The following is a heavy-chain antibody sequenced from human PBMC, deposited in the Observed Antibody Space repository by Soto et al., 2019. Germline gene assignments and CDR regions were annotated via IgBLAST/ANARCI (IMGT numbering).Heavy chain of an antibody. CDR2: INHSGST. J-gene: IGHJ4*02. Sequence: KPSETLSLTCAVYGGSFSGYYWSWIRQPPGKGLEWIGEINHSGSTNYNPSLKSRVTISVDTSKNQFSLKLSSVTAADTAVYYCARGPLRSPLFYDSSGYYRYWGQGTLVTVSS. CDR1: GGSFSGYY. V-gene: IGHV4-34*01. CDR3: ARGPLRSPLFYDSSGYYRY. D-gene: IGHD3-22*01.